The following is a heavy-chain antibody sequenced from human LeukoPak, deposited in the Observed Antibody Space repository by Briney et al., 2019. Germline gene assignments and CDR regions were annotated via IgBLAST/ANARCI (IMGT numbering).Heavy chain of an antibody. Sequence: GGSLRLSCEASGFTFSTYWMSWVRPAPGKGLEWVAVIWYDGSNKYYVDSVKGRFTISRDNSKNTLYLQMNSLRAEDTAVYYCARDLESSSYAEFDYWGQGTLVTVSS. CDR1: GFTFSTYW. D-gene: IGHD1-26*01. CDR3: ARDLESSSYAEFDY. CDR2: IWYDGSNK. J-gene: IGHJ4*02. V-gene: IGHV3-33*08.